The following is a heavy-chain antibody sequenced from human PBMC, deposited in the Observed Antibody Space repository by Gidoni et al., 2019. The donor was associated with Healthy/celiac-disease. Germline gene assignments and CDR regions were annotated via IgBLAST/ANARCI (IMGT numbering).Heavy chain of an antibody. CDR2: TYYRSKWYN. Sequence: QVQLQQPGPGLVTPSQTLSLTCAISGDSVSSTSAAWNWIRQSPSSGLEWLGRTYYRSKWYNDYAVSVKSRITINPDTSKNQFSLQLNSVTPEDTAVYYCAREEGGIVGATADYWGQGTLVTVSS. D-gene: IGHD1-26*01. J-gene: IGHJ4*02. CDR3: AREEGGIVGATADY. CDR1: GDSVSSTSAA. V-gene: IGHV6-1*01.